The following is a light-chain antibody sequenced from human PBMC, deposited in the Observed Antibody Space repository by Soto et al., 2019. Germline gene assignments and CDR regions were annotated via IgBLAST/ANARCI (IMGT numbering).Light chain of an antibody. Sequence: EIVLTQSPGTLSLSPGERATLSCRASQSVSSSYLGWYQQKPGLAPRLLIYGASSRATGIPDRFSGSGSGTDFTLTISRLEPEDFAVYYCQQYGSSSYTFGQGTKLEIK. V-gene: IGKV3-20*01. J-gene: IGKJ2*01. CDR2: GAS. CDR1: QSVSSSY. CDR3: QQYGSSSYT.